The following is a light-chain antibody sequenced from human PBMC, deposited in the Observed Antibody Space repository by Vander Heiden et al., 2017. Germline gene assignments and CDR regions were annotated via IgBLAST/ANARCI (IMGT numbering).Light chain of an antibody. CDR3: QQYANLPPT. J-gene: IGKJ4*01. Sequence: DIQRTHSPSVLSASVGDRVTITCQASQDISNYLNWHQQKPGKAPKLLIYDASNLETGVPSRFSGSGSGTDFTFTISSLQPEDIATYYCQQYANLPPTFGGGTKVEIK. CDR1: QDISNY. CDR2: DAS. V-gene: IGKV1-33*01.